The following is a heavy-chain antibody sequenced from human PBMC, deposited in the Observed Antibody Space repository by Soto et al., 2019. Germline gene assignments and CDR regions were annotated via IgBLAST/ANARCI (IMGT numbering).Heavy chain of an antibody. CDR1: GYSFSTYG. CDR2: ISGYNGDT. J-gene: IGHJ6*02. V-gene: IGHV1-18*01. D-gene: IGHD2-8*01. CDR3: AKNGHPPYYYYGMDV. Sequence: SVXVSCKASGYSFSTYGISWVRQAPGQGLEWMGWISGYNGDTNYAQKFQGRVTMTIDTSTTTAYLELRRLTYDDTAVYFCAKNGHPPYYYYGMDVWGQGTTVTVSS.